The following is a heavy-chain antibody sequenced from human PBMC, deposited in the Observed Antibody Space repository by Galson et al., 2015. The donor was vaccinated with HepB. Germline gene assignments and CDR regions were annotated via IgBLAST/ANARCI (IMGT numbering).Heavy chain of an antibody. CDR3: ATTGWLSEF. Sequence: SLRLSCAVSGLTFSTYGITWVRQAPGKGLEWVSGMSSSGAIFYADSVKGRFTISGDNSKNTVYLQMSSLRVEDTALYYCATTGWLSEFWGRGTLVTVSS. CDR1: GLTFSTYG. J-gene: IGHJ4*02. V-gene: IGHV3-23*01. CDR2: MSSSGAI. D-gene: IGHD6-19*01.